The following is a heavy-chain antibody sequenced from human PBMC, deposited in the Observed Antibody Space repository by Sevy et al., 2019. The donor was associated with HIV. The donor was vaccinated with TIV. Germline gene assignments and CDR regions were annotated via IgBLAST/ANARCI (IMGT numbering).Heavy chain of an antibody. V-gene: IGHV4-59*08. D-gene: IGHD1-26*01. CDR1: GGSITSLY. Sequence: SETLSLTCTVSGGSITSLYWNWIRQPPGKGLEWIANIYYNGHINYNPSLKSRVTLSLDTSKNLFSLRLSSVTAADTAMYYCAGENAWGRGYSWGQGTLVTVSS. J-gene: IGHJ4*02. CDR3: AGENAWGRGYS. CDR2: IYYNGHI.